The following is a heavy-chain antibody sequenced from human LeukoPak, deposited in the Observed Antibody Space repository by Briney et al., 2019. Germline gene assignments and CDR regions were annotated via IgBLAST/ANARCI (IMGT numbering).Heavy chain of an antibody. J-gene: IGHJ4*02. D-gene: IGHD4-23*01. CDR2: MKEDGGEV. CDR3: ARDRGYSTFDY. Sequence: GGSLRLSCAASGFPFSNDWMSGVRQAPGKGLEGGANMKEDGGEVNYVDSVKGRFTISRDNATNSLFLQMTSLRVDDTAVYYCARDRGYSTFDYWGQGTLVTVSS. V-gene: IGHV3-7*01. CDR1: GFPFSNDW.